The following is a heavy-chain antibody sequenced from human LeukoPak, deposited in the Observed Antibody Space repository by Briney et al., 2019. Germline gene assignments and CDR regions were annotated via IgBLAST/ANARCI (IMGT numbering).Heavy chain of an antibody. CDR1: GGSFSGYY. CDR3: ARSYYASAHWFDP. CDR2: INHSGST. Sequence: SETLSLTCAVYGGSFSGYYWSWIRQPPGKGLEWIGEINHSGSTNYNPSLKSRVTISVDTSKNQFSLKLSSVTAADTAVYYCARSYYASAHWFDPWGQGTLVTVSS. D-gene: IGHD3-10*01. V-gene: IGHV4-34*01. J-gene: IGHJ5*02.